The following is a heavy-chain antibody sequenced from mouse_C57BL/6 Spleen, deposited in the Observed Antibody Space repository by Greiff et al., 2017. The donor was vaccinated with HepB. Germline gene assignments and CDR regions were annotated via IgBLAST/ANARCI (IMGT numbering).Heavy chain of an antibody. CDR2: INPNNGGT. Sequence: VQLQQPGAELVKPGASVKISCKASGYTFTDYYMNWVKQSHGKSLEWIGDINPNNGGTSYNQKFKGKATLTVDKSSSTAYMELRSLTSEDSAVYYCARTVYFDYWGQGTTLTVSS. CDR1: GYTFTDYY. V-gene: IGHV1-26*01. J-gene: IGHJ2*01. CDR3: ARTVYFDY.